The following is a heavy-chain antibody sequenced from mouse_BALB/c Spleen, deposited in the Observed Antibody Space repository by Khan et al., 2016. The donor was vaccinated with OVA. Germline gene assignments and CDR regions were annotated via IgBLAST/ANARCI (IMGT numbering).Heavy chain of an antibody. J-gene: IGHJ2*01. CDR3: ARGVYYGNSLFDY. CDR2: IYPGNDNT. CDR1: GYTFTYYY. Sequence: QVQLQQSGPELVKPGASVKISCKASGYTFTYYYINWVKQKPGQGLEWIGWIYPGNDNTKYNEKFKDMATLTVDTSSTTAFMQLSSLTSEDTAVYFCARGVYYGNSLFDYWGQGTTLTVSS. D-gene: IGHD1-1*01. V-gene: IGHV1-84*02.